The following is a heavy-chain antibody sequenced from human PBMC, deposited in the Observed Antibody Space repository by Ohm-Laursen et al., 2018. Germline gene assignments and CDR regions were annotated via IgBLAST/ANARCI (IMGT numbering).Heavy chain of an antibody. V-gene: IGHV3-7*01. CDR3: ARDRGQRSGIDY. CDR1: GFTFNSRG. J-gene: IGHJ4*02. D-gene: IGHD5-12*01. CDR2: ITHDEHET. Sequence: SLRLSCSASGFTFNSRGMTWIRQAPGKGLEWVANITHDEHETFYVDPVKGRFTISRDNAKLSIYLEMNSLRAEDTAVYYCARDRGQRSGIDYWGQGTLVTVSS.